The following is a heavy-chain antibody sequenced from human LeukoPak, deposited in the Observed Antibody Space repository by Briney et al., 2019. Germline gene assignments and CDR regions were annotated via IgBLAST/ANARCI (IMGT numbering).Heavy chain of an antibody. V-gene: IGHV3-74*01. D-gene: IGHD3-22*01. Sequence: PGGSLRLSCAASGFTFSSYWMHWVRQAPGKGLVWVSRINSDGSSTSYADSVKGRFTISRDNAKNTLYLQMSSLRAEDTAVYYCVKVGPGFFDYWGQGTLVTVSS. CDR1: GFTFSSYW. CDR3: VKVGPGFFDY. CDR2: INSDGSST. J-gene: IGHJ4*02.